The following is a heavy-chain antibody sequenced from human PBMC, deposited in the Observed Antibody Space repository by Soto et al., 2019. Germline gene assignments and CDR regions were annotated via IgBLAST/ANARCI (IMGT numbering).Heavy chain of an antibody. Sequence: GGSLRLSCAASGFTFSSYGMHWVRQAPGKGLEWVAVIWYDGSNKYYADSVKGRFTISRDNSKNTLYLQMNSLRAEDTAVYYCARGKYRERMDVWGQGTTVTVSS. J-gene: IGHJ6*02. CDR1: GFTFSSYG. V-gene: IGHV3-33*01. CDR2: IWYDGSNK. CDR3: ARGKYRERMDV. D-gene: IGHD2-2*01.